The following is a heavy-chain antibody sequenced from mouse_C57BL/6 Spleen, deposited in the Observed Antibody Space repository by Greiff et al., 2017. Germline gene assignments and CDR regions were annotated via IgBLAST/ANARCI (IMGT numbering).Heavy chain of an antibody. J-gene: IGHJ4*01. CDR3: EREGRWGDMDF. CDR1: GYTFTDYY. D-gene: IGHD2-13*01. Sequence: EVQLQQSGPELVKPGASVKISCKASGYTFTDYYMNWVKQSHGKSLEWIGDINPNNGGTSYNQKFKGKATLTVDKSSSTAYMELRSLTSEDSAVYKCEREGRWGDMDFWGQGTSVTVSS. V-gene: IGHV1-26*01. CDR2: INPNNGGT.